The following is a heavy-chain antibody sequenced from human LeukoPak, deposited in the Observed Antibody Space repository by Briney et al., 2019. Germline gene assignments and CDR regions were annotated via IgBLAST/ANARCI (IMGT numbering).Heavy chain of an antibody. V-gene: IGHV3-7*01. Sequence: GGSLRLSCAASGFTFSSYWMSWVRQAPGKGLEWVPNIKQDGSEKYYVDSVKGRFTISRDNAKNSLYLQMNSLRAEDTAVYYYSREITVTSILYFDYWGQGTLVTVSS. CDR1: GFTFSSYW. D-gene: IGHD4-17*01. CDR3: SREITVTSILYFDY. CDR2: IKQDGSEK. J-gene: IGHJ4*02.